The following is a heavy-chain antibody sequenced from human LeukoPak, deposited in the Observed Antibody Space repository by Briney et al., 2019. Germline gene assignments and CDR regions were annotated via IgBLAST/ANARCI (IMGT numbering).Heavy chain of an antibody. J-gene: IGHJ4*02. D-gene: IGHD1-26*01. CDR3: TTRGATLDY. V-gene: IGHV3-9*01. CDR2: ISWNSGSI. Sequence: PGGSLRLSCAASGFTFDDYAMHWVRQAPGKGLEWVSGISWNSGSIGYADSVKGRFTISRDNAKNSLYLQMNSLRAEDTALYYCTTRGATLDYWGQGTLVTVSS. CDR1: GFTFDDYA.